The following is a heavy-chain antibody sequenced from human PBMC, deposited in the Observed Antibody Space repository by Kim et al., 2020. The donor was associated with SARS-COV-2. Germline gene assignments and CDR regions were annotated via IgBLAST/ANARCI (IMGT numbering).Heavy chain of an antibody. D-gene: IGHD6-13*01. CDR3: ARSRTTWVNDVFDI. J-gene: IGHJ3*02. V-gene: IGHV3-30*04. Sequence: GGSLRLSCSVSGFTFSSHAMFWARQAPGKGPEWVAVISNDGNNQYYADSVKGRLTISRDNSKNTLYLQMNSLRGEDTAVYYCARSRTTWVNDVFDIWGQGTMVTVYS. CDR1: GFTFSSHA. CDR2: ISNDGNNQ.